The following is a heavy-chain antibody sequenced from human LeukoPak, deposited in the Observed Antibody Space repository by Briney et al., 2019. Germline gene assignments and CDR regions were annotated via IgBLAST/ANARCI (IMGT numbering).Heavy chain of an antibody. CDR2: IRYDGGNK. J-gene: IGHJ4*02. V-gene: IGHV3-30*02. CDR3: ARRTTTGVLLWFGDYFDY. D-gene: IGHD3-10*01. CDR1: GFTFSSYG. Sequence: PGGSLRLSCAASGFTFSSYGMHWVRQAPGKGLEWVAFIRYDGGNKYYADSVKGRFTISRDNSKNTLYLQMNSLRAEDTAVYYCARRTTTGVLLWFGDYFDYWGQGTLVTVSS.